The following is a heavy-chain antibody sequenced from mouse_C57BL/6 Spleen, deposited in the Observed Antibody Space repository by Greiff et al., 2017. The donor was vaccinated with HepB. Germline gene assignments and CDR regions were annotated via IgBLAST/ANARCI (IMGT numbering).Heavy chain of an antibody. V-gene: IGHV1-39*01. Sequence: EVQLQQSGPELVKPGASVKISCKASGYSFTDYNMNWVKQSNGKSLEWIGVINPNNGTTSYNQKFKGKATLTVDQSSSTAYMQLNSLTSEDSAVYYCASRITTVVDYYAMDYWGQGTSVTVSS. CDR3: ASRITTVVDYYAMDY. CDR2: INPNNGTT. D-gene: IGHD1-1*01. CDR1: GYSFTDYN. J-gene: IGHJ4*01.